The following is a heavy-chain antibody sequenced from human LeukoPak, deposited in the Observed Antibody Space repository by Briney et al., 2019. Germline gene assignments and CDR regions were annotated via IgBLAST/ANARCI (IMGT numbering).Heavy chain of an antibody. CDR1: GFTFSSYG. V-gene: IGHV3-33*06. J-gene: IGHJ4*02. D-gene: IGHD3-10*01. CDR3: AKSGIWFGELLDYFDY. Sequence: GGSLRLSCAASGFTFSSYGMHWVRQAPGKGLEWVAVIWYDGSNKYYADSVKGRFTISRDSSKNTLYLQMNSLRAEDTAVYYCAKSGIWFGELLDYFDYWGQGTLVTVSS. CDR2: IWYDGSNK.